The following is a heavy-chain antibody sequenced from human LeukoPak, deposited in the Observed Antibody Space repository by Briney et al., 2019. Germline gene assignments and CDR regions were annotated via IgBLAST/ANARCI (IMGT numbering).Heavy chain of an antibody. CDR3: AVESYENSNYSPEVPGT. CDR2: IYYSGST. CDR1: GGSISSLY. J-gene: IGHJ4*02. D-gene: IGHD3-22*01. V-gene: IGHV4-59*08. Sequence: SETLSLTCTVSGGSISSLYYSWIRQPPGKGLEWIGYIYYSGSTNYNPSLKSRVTIPVDTSKNQFSLKLSSVTAADTAVYYCAVESYENSNYSPEVPGTWGQGTLVSVSS.